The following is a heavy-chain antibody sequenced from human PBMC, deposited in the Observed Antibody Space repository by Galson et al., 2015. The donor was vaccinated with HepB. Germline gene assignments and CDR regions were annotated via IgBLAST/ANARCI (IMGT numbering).Heavy chain of an antibody. CDR2: ISYDGTNK. CDR3: ASEGEYFFDY. CDR1: GFIFSSYA. V-gene: IGHV3-30*04. Sequence: SLRLSCAASGFIFSSYALHWVRQAPGKGLEWVAYISYDGTNKHYPDSVKGRFTISRDKSKNTLYLHMNSQREEDTAVYYCASEGEYFFDYWGQGTLVTVSS. J-gene: IGHJ4*02.